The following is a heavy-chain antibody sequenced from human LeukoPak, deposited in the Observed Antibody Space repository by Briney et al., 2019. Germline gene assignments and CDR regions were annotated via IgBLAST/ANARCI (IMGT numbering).Heavy chain of an antibody. Sequence: GGSLRLSCAASGFTFSSYSMNWVRQAPGKGLEWVSSISSSSSYMYYADSVKGRFTISRDNAKNSLYLQMNSLRAEDTAVYYCARDHDFWSGPPHYYYYYMDVWGKGTTVTVSS. D-gene: IGHD3-3*01. CDR3: ARDHDFWSGPPHYYYYYMDV. J-gene: IGHJ6*03. CDR2: ISSSSSYM. CDR1: GFTFSSYS. V-gene: IGHV3-21*01.